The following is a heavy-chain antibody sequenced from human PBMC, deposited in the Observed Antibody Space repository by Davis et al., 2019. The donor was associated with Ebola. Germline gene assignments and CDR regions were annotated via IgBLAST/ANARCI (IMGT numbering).Heavy chain of an antibody. V-gene: IGHV5-51*01. CDR1: GYSFTSYW. J-gene: IGHJ4*02. D-gene: IGHD6-25*01. CDR2: IYPGDSGT. Sequence: GESLKISCKGSGYSFTSYWIGWVRQMPGKGLEWMGIIYPGDSGTRYSPSFQGQVTISADKSISTAYLQWSSLKASDTAMYYCARRTVYTTGGYDYWGQGTLVTVSS. CDR3: ARRTVYTTGGYDY.